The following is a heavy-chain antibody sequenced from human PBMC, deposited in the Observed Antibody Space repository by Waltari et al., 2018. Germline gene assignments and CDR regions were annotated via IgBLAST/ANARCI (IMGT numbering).Heavy chain of an antibody. Sequence: QVQLVQSGAEVKKPGSSVKVSCKASGGTFSSYAISWVRQAPGQGLEWMGGDIPSVGMANNARKGQGRVTITGDESTGTAYMELSSLRSGDTAVYYCAGVYYDILPGYFDYWGQGALVTVSS. CDR1: GGTFSSYA. V-gene: IGHV1-69*12. J-gene: IGHJ4*02. CDR2: DIPSVGMA. D-gene: IGHD3-9*01. CDR3: AGVYYDILPGYFDY.